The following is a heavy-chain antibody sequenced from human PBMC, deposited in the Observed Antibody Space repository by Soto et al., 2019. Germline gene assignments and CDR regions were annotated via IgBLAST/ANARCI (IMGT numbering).Heavy chain of an antibody. V-gene: IGHV4-31*03. CDR2: LHYSGRT. Sequence: QVQLQESGPGLVKPSQTLSLTCTVSGGSISSGGYFWSWVRQHPGKGLEWIGNLHYSGRTYYNPSLKSRVTISVDTSKNQFSLKLSSVTAADTAVYYCARFAREENPKVGSWYYFDYWGQGTRVTVSS. D-gene: IGHD6-13*01. J-gene: IGHJ4*02. CDR1: GGSISSGGYF. CDR3: ARFAREENPKVGSWYYFDY.